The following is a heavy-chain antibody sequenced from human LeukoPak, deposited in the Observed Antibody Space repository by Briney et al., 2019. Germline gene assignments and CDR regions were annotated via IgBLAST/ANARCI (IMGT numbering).Heavy chain of an antibody. D-gene: IGHD3-22*01. CDR2: ISSGSSTI. J-gene: IGHJ4*02. Sequence: PGGSLRLSCAASGFIFSNYGMNWVRQAPGKGLELISYISSGSSTIYYADSVKGRFTISRDNAKNSLYLQMNSLRAEDTAVYYCARDNYDSSGYYFDWGQGTLVTVSS. CDR3: ARDNYDSSGYYFD. V-gene: IGHV3-48*01. CDR1: GFIFSNYG.